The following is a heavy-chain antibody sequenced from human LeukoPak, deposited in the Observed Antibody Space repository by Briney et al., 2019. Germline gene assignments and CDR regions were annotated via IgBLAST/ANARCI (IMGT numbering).Heavy chain of an antibody. Sequence: SETLSLTCTVSGGSISSGSYYWSWIRQPAAKGLEWIGRIYTSGSTNYNPSLKSRVTMSVDTSKNQFSLKLSSVTAADTAVYYCARDSVAQQWLVGQYYFDYWGQGTLVTVSS. V-gene: IGHV4-61*02. CDR3: ARDSVAQQWLVGQYYFDY. J-gene: IGHJ4*02. D-gene: IGHD6-19*01. CDR1: GGSISSGSYY. CDR2: IYTSGST.